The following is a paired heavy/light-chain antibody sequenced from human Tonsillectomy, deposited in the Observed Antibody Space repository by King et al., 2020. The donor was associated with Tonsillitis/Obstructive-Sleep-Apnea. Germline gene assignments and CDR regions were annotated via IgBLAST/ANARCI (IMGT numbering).Heavy chain of an antibody. J-gene: IGHJ6*03. CDR2: ISYDGSNK. Sequence: QVQLVESGGGVVQPGRSLRLSCAASGFTFSPYAMHWVRQAPGKGLEWVAVISYDGSNKFYADSVKGRFTISRDNSKNTLYLQVISLRVEDTAVYYCARGPTDIPYYYMDVWGKGTTVTVSS. V-gene: IGHV3-30*04. CDR3: ARGPTDIPYYYMDV. CDR1: GFTFSPYA. D-gene: IGHD2-2*02.
Light chain of an antibody. CDR3: GTWDTSLSAWV. Sequence: QSALTQPPSVSAAPGQKVTISCSGSSSNVGINYVSWYQQVPGAVPKLLIYDNNERPSGIPDRFSASKSATSAALGITGLQTGDEADYYCGTWDTSLSAWVFGGGTKLTVL. J-gene: IGLJ2*01. CDR1: SSNVGINY. V-gene: IGLV1-51*01. CDR2: DNN.